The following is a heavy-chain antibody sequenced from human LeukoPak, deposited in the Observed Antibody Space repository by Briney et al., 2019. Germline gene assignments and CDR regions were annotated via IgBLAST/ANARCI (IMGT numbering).Heavy chain of an antibody. J-gene: IGHJ5*02. D-gene: IGHD3-3*01. Sequence: SVKVSCKASGGTFSSYAISWVRQAPGQGLKWMGGIIPIFGTANYAQKFQGRVTITADESTSTAYMELSSLRSEDAAVYYCARSVRGGYYNWFDPWGQGTLVTVSS. CDR2: IIPIFGTA. CDR3: ARSVRGGYYNWFDP. CDR1: GGTFSSYA. V-gene: IGHV1-69*13.